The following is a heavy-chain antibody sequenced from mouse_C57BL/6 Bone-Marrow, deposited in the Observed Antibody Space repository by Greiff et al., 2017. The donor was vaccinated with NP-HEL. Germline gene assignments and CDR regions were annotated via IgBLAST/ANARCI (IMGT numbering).Heavy chain of an antibody. D-gene: IGHD2-3*01. J-gene: IGHJ3*01. CDR1: GYTFTSYW. CDR3: AKGDGYYWFAY. V-gene: IGHV1-61*01. Sequence: VKLQQPGAELVRPGSSVKLSCKASGYTFTSYWMDWVKQRPGQGLEWIGNIYPSDSETHYNQKFKDKATLTVDKSSSTAYMQLSSLTSEDSAVYYCAKGDGYYWFAYWGQGTLVTVSA. CDR2: IYPSDSET.